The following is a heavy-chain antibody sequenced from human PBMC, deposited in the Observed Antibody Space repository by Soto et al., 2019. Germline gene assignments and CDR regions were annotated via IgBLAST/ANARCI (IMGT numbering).Heavy chain of an antibody. V-gene: IGHV1-18*01. J-gene: IGHJ4*02. CDR1: GYTPTNYD. CDR2: ISAYNGNT. D-gene: IGHD1-26*01. CDR3: ARALYRSGTYYAFDN. Sequence: QVPLVQSGAEVKKPGASVTVSCKTSGYTPTNYDIGWVRQAPGQGLEWMGWISAYNGNTNSAQKLQGRLTMTTDTSTRTADMELRSLRSDDTAVYYCARALYRSGTYYAFDNWGQGTLVTVSS.